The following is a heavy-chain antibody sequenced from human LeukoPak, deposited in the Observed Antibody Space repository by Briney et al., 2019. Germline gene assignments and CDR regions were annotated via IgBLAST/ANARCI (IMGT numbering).Heavy chain of an antibody. Sequence: GESLKISCKGSGYSFSSYWIGWVRQMPGKGLEWMGIIYPTDSDTRYSPSFQGQVTISADKSISTAYLQWSSLRASDTAVYYCVRRPTTNPLFDSWGQGTLVTVSS. CDR3: VRRPTTNPLFDS. CDR1: GYSFSSYW. CDR2: IYPTDSDT. D-gene: IGHD1-1*01. V-gene: IGHV5-51*01. J-gene: IGHJ4*02.